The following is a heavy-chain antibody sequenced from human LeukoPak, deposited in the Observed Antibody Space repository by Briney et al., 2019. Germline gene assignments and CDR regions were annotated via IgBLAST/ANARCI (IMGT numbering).Heavy chain of an antibody. V-gene: IGHV3-30*02. J-gene: IGHJ6*02. CDR2: IRYDGSNK. CDR1: GFTFSSYG. D-gene: IGHD3-9*01. CDR3: ARLMIPDILTGYYYYGMDV. Sequence: GGSLRLSCAASGFTFSSYGMHWVRQAPGKGLEWVAFIRYDGSNKYYADSVKGRFTISRDNSKNTLYLQMNSLRAEDTAVYYCARLMIPDILTGYYYYGMDVWGQGTTVTVSS.